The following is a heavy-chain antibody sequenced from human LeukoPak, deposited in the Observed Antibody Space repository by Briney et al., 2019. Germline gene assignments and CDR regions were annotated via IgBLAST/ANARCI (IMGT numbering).Heavy chain of an antibody. V-gene: IGHV3-11*04. CDR2: ISKSGSIT. J-gene: IGHJ3*02. CDR1: GFRFRDYY. CDR3: AMGYEKSSYWNALDI. D-gene: IGHD3-22*01. Sequence: PGGSLRLPCAASGFRFRDYYMIWIRQAPGKGLEWVSYISKSGSITYDADSVKGRLTTSRDNAQNSLSLQMNSRRVEDRAMYYCAMGYEKSSYWNALDIWGQGTMGTVSS.